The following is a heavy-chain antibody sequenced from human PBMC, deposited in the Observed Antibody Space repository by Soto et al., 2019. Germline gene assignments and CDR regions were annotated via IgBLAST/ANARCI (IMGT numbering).Heavy chain of an antibody. CDR3: ARRGSGSYYDY. V-gene: IGHV3-23*01. CDR1: GFTFSSYA. CDR2: ISGSGGST. J-gene: IGHJ4*02. D-gene: IGHD1-26*01. Sequence: LRLSCAASGFTFSSYAMRWVRQAPVKGLEWVSAISGSGGSTYYADSVKGRVTLSRDNSKNSLYLQMNSLRAEDTAVYYCARRGSGSYYDYWGQGTLVTVSS.